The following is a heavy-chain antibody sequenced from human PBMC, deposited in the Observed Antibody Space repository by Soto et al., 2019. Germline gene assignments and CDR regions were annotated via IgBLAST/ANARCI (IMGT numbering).Heavy chain of an antibody. CDR1: GFTFSDYY. Sequence: PGGSLRLSCAASGFTFSDYYMSWIRQAPGKGLEWVSYITSSAGAIYYADSVRGRFTISRDNAKNSLFLQMNSLRAEDTAVYYCARISPWAFNMWAKGTVDTVSS. J-gene: IGHJ3*02. CDR3: ARISPWAFNM. V-gene: IGHV3-11*01. CDR2: ITSSAGAI.